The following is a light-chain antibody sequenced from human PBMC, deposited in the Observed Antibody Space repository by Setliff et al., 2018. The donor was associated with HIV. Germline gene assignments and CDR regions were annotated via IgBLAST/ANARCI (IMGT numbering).Light chain of an antibody. CDR3: SSYTSTKTDV. V-gene: IGLV2-14*01. CDR2: DVS. J-gene: IGLJ1*01. CDR1: SSDVGGYNY. Sequence: QSVLAQPASVSGSPGQSITISCTGTSSDVGGYNYVSWYQQHPGKAPKVMIYDVSELPSGVSNRFSGSKSGNTASLTISGLQAEDEADYYCSSYTSTKTDVFGTGTKVTVL.